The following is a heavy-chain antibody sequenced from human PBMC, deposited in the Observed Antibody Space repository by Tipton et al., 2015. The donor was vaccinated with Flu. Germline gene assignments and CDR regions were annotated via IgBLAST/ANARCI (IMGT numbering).Heavy chain of an antibody. J-gene: IGHJ4*02. D-gene: IGHD3-16*01. Sequence: GSLRLSCAASGFTFDIYSMNWVRQAPGKGLEWVSYISSSSGTIYYADSVKGRFTISRDNAKNSLYLQMNNLRDDDTAVYYCARDPGGYVGARYPWKYWGQGTLVTVSS. V-gene: IGHV3-48*02. CDR2: ISSSSGTI. CDR3: ARDPGGYVGARYPWKY. CDR1: GFTFDIYS.